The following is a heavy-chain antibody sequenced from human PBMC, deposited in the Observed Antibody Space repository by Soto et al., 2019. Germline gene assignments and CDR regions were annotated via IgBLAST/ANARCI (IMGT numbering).Heavy chain of an antibody. CDR2: ISGSGGST. Sequence: EVQLLESGGGLVQPGGSLRLSCAASGFTFSSYAMSWVRQAPGKGLEWVSAISGSGGSTYYADSVKGRFTISRDNSKNTLYLQTNRLRAEDTAVYYCAKGARRQWLVLGYWGQGTLVTVSS. J-gene: IGHJ4*02. D-gene: IGHD6-19*01. V-gene: IGHV3-23*01. CDR1: GFTFSSYA. CDR3: AKGARRQWLVLGY.